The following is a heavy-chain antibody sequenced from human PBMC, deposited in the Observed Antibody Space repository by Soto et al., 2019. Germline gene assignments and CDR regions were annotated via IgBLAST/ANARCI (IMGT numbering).Heavy chain of an antibody. V-gene: IGHV3-23*01. D-gene: IGHD1-26*01. J-gene: IGHJ6*02. Sequence: PGGSLRLSCAASGFTFSSYAMSWVRQAPGEGLEWVSAISGSGGSTYYADSVKGRFTISRDNSKNTLYLQMNSLRAEDTAVYYCASRLPRGAGTAYFYYYYGMDVWGQGTTVTVSS. CDR2: ISGSGGST. CDR3: ASRLPRGAGTAYFYYYYGMDV. CDR1: GFTFSSYA.